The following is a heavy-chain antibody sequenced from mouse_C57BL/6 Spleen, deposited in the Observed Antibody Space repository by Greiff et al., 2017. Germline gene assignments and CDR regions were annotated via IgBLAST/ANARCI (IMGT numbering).Heavy chain of an antibody. Sequence: QVQLQQPGAEMVRPGSSVKLSCKASGYTFTSYWMHWVKQRPIQGLEWIGNIDPSDSETHYNQKFQGKATLTVDKSSSTDYMQLSSLTSEDSAVYYCARGYYGSSWFAYWGQGTLVTVSA. CDR3: ARGYYGSSWFAY. D-gene: IGHD1-1*01. V-gene: IGHV1-52*01. J-gene: IGHJ3*01. CDR1: GYTFTSYW. CDR2: IDPSDSET.